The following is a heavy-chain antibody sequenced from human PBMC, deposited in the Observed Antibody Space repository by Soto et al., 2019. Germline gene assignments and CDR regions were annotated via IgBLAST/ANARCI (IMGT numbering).Heavy chain of an antibody. V-gene: IGHV4-34*01. CDR2: INHSGST. CDR3: ARVFWSGYYSTYYFDY. J-gene: IGHJ4*02. D-gene: IGHD3-3*01. Sequence: SETLSLTCAVYGGSFSGYYWSWIRQPPGKGLEWIGEINHSGSTNYNPSLKSRVTISVDTSKNQFSLKLSSVTAADTAVYYCARVFWSGYYSTYYFDYWGQGTLVTVSS. CDR1: GGSFSGYY.